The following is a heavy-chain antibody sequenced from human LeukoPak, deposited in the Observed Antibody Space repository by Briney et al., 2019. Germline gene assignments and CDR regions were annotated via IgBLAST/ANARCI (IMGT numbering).Heavy chain of an antibody. CDR2: IYYSESP. CDR3: ARDRGWGSVDY. J-gene: IGHJ4*02. Sequence: SETLSLTCTVSGGSVSSYYWSWIRQPPGKELEWIGYIYYSESPSYNPSLKSRVTISVDTSKNQFSLKLTSVTAADTAVYYCARDRGWGSVDYWGQGTLVTVSS. V-gene: IGHV4-59*02. D-gene: IGHD7-27*01. CDR1: GGSVSSYY.